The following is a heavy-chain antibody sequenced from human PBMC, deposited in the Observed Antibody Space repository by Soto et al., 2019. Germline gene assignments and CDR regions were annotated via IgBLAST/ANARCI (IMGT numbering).Heavy chain of an antibody. D-gene: IGHD6-19*01. Sequence: LRLSCTASGFTFSSYELNWVRQAPGKGLEWVSYISSSGSTIYYADSVKGRFTISRDNAKNSLYLQMTSLRAEDTAVYYSARVNSGITRGWYTGWPYDYWGQGTLVTVSS. J-gene: IGHJ4*02. CDR1: GFTFSSYE. CDR3: ARVNSGITRGWYTGWPYDY. V-gene: IGHV3-48*03. CDR2: ISSSGSTI.